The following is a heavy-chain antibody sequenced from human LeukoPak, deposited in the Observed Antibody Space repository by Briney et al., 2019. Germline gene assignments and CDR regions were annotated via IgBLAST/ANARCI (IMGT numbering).Heavy chain of an antibody. J-gene: IGHJ4*02. D-gene: IGHD1-26*01. CDR2: TYYRSKWYN. V-gene: IGHV6-1*01. CDR3: ARAPGSLVGVLHFDY. Sequence: SQTLSLTCAISGDSVSSNSAAWNWIRLSPSRGLEWPGRTYYRSKWYNDYAVSVKSRITINPDTSKNQFSLQLNSVTPEDTAVYYCARAPGSLVGVLHFDYWGQGTLVTVSS. CDR1: GDSVSSNSAA.